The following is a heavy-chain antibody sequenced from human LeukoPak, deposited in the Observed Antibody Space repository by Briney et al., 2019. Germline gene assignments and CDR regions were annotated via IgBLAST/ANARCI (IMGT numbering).Heavy chain of an antibody. J-gene: IGHJ4*02. CDR2: ISWNSGSI. Sequence: GGSLRLSCAASGFTFDDYAMHWVRQAPGKGLEWVSGISWNSGSIGYADSVKGRFTISRDNAKNSLYLQMNSLRAEDTAVYYCARAYGPRSHRYFDYWGQGTLVTVSS. D-gene: IGHD3-16*01. CDR1: GFTFDDYA. V-gene: IGHV3-9*01. CDR3: ARAYGPRSHRYFDY.